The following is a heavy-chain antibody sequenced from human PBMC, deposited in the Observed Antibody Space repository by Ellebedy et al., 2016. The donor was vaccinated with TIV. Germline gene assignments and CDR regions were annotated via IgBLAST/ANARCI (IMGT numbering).Heavy chain of an antibody. V-gene: IGHV4-59*01. CDR2: IYYSGST. CDR1: GGSISSYY. Sequence: SETLSLTXTVSGGSISSYYWSWIRQPPGKGLEWIGYIYYSGSTYYNPSLKSRVTISVDTSKNQFSLKLSSVTAADTAVYYCARDKVRGSYDPWGQGTLVTVSS. J-gene: IGHJ5*02. D-gene: IGHD1-26*01. CDR3: ARDKVRGSYDP.